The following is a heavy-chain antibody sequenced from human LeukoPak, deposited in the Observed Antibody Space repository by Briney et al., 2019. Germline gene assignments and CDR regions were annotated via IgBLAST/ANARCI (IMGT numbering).Heavy chain of an antibody. Sequence: SETLSLTCTVSGGSISSSSYYWGWIRQPPGKGLEWIGSIYYSGSTYYNPSLKNRVTISVDTSKNQFSLKLSSVTAADTAVYYCARDRASVGSGWYDRYFDYWGQGTLVTVSS. CDR3: ARDRASVGSGWYDRYFDY. V-gene: IGHV4-39*07. D-gene: IGHD6-19*01. CDR1: GGSISSSSYY. CDR2: IYYSGST. J-gene: IGHJ4*02.